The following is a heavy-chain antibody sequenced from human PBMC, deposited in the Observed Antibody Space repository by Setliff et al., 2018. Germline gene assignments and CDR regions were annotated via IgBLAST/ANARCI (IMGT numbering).Heavy chain of an antibody. D-gene: IGHD2-2*01. J-gene: IGHJ4*02. CDR1: GYTFINSV. V-gene: IGHV1-18*01. CDR2: IGAYTGNT. CDR3: SRLVRYCTTTSCQRLTGDEY. Sequence: GASVKVSCKASGYTFINSVISWVRQAPGQGLEWMGWIGAYTGNTNYAQKLQGRVTMTTDSSTSTAYMELRSLRSDDTAVYYCSRLVRYCTTTSCQRLTGDEYWGQGTLVTVSS.